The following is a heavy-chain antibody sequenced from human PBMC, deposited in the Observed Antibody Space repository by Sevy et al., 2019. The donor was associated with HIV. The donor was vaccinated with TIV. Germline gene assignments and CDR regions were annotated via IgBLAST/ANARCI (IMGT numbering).Heavy chain of an antibody. V-gene: IGHV4-39*01. Sequence: SETLSLTCTVSGVSISSDNYYWAWIRQPPGKGLEWIGSIYYSWSTYYHPSLKSRVTISVDTSKNQFSLKLSSVTAADTAMYYCATLSVSHYDFWSGYTYYYGMDVWGQGTTVTVSS. J-gene: IGHJ6*02. CDR1: GVSISSDNYY. D-gene: IGHD3-3*01. CDR2: IYYSWST. CDR3: ATLSVSHYDFWSGYTYYYGMDV.